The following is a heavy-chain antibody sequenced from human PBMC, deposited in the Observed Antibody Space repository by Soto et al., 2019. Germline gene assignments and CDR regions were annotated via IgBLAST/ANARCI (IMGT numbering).Heavy chain of an antibody. CDR3: ARDGYLDNNAPGFDY. CDR2: IWYDGSNK. Sequence: QVQLVESGGGVVQPGTSLRLSCAASGFTFSSYGMHWVRQAPGKGLEWVAVIWYDGSNKYYADSVKGRFTISRDNYMNTLYLQMNSVRAEDTAVYYCARDGYLDNNAPGFDYWGQGTLITVSS. J-gene: IGHJ4*02. V-gene: IGHV3-33*01. CDR1: GFTFSSYG. D-gene: IGHD5-12*01.